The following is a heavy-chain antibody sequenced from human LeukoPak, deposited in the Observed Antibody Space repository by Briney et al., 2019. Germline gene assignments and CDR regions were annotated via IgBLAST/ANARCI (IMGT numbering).Heavy chain of an antibody. Sequence: ASVKVSCKASGYTFTSYDINWVRQATGQGLEWMGWMNPNSGNTGYAQKFQGRVTMTRNTSISTAYMELSSLRSEDTAVYYCARELTTMISLDYWGQGTLVTVSS. CDR1: GYTFTSYD. CDR2: MNPNSGNT. J-gene: IGHJ4*02. CDR3: ARELTTMISLDY. V-gene: IGHV1-8*01. D-gene: IGHD3-22*01.